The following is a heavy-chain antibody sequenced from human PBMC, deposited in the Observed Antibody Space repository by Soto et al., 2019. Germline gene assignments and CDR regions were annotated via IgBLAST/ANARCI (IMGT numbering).Heavy chain of an antibody. CDR1: GGSISSGGYY. V-gene: IGHV4-31*03. CDR3: ARGPEYHFDNSGFKY. Sequence: SETLSLTCTVSGGSISSGGYYWSWIRQHPGKGLEWIGYIYYSGSTYYNPSLKSRVTISVDTSKNQFSLKLSSVTAADTAVYYCARGPEYHFDNSGFKYWGQGTPVTVSS. J-gene: IGHJ1*01. D-gene: IGHD3-22*01. CDR2: IYYSGST.